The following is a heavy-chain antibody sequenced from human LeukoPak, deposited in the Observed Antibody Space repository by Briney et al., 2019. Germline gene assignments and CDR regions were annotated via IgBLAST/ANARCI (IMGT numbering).Heavy chain of an antibody. Sequence: TSETLSLTCTVSGGSISSYYWSWIRQPPGKGLEWIGYISYSGSTNYNPSLKSRVTISVDTSKNQFSLKLSSVTAADTAVYYCARDRGHYDSSGYLFDYWGQGTLVTVSS. V-gene: IGHV4-59*12. J-gene: IGHJ4*02. CDR2: ISYSGST. CDR3: ARDRGHYDSSGYLFDY. D-gene: IGHD3-22*01. CDR1: GGSISSYY.